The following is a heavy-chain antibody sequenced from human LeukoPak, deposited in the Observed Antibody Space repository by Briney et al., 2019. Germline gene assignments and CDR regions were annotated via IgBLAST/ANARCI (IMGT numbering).Heavy chain of an antibody. CDR3: ARETEGPYRADYYYYYYYMDV. CDR2: ISSSGSTI. D-gene: IGHD1-14*01. J-gene: IGHJ6*03. V-gene: IGHV3-11*01. CDR1: GFTFSDYY. Sequence: KPGGSLRLSCAASGFTFSDYYMSWIRQAPGKGLEWVSYISSSGSTIYYADSVKGRFTISRDNAKSSLYLQMNSLRAEDTAVYYCARETEGPYRADYYYYYYYMDVWGKGTTVTVSS.